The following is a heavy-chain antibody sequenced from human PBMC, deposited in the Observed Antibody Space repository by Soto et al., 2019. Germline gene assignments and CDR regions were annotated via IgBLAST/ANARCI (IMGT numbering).Heavy chain of an antibody. J-gene: IGHJ4*02. D-gene: IGHD5-18*01. V-gene: IGHV4-59*01. CDR2: IYYSGST. CDR3: ARAYSYGDRIFDY. CDR1: GGSISSYY. Sequence: LSLTCTVSGGSISSYYWSWIRRPPGKGLEWIGYIYYSGSTNYNPSLKSRVTISVDTSKNQFSLKLSSVTAADTAVYYCARAYSYGDRIFDYWGQGTLVTVSS.